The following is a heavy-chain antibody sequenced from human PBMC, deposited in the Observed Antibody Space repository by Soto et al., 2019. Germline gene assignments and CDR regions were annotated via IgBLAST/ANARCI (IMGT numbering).Heavy chain of an antibody. CDR2: IFGGGTT. Sequence: EVQLVESGGGLVQPGESLRLSCAASGIIVSRNYMSWVRQAPGKGLEWVSLIFGGGTTSYADSVKGRFTISRDNSKNKMYLQMTSLRVEDTAFYYCARVVAGDVDYWGQGTLFTVSS. CDR3: ARVVAGDVDY. J-gene: IGHJ4*02. D-gene: IGHD2-15*01. CDR1: GIIVSRNY. V-gene: IGHV3-66*01.